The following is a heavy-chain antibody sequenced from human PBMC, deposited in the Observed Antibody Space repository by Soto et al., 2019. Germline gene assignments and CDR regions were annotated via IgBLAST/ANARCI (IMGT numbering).Heavy chain of an antibody. D-gene: IGHD6-19*01. V-gene: IGHV1-69*13. CDR1: GGTFSSYA. J-gene: IGHJ6*02. CDR2: IIPIFGTA. Sequence: SVXVSCKASGGTFSSYAISWVRQAPGQGLEWMGGIIPIFGTANYAQKFQGRVTITADESTSTAYMELSSLRSEDTAVYYCARVGSSGSADYYYYYYGMDVWGQGTTVTVSS. CDR3: ARVGSSGSADYYYYYYGMDV.